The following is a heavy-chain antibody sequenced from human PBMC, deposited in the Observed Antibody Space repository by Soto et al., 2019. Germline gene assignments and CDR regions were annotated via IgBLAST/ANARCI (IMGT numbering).Heavy chain of an antibody. D-gene: IGHD3-3*01. V-gene: IGHV3-66*01. J-gene: IGHJ4*02. CDR2: IYSGGST. CDR3: ARVRHDFWSGTLEH. CDR1: GFTVSANY. Sequence: EVQLVESGGGLVQPGGSLRLSCAASGFTVSANYMTWVRQAPGKGLEWVSVIYSGGSTYYADSVKGRITISRDNSMNTLYLQMNRLRVEDTAVYYCARVRHDFWSGTLEHWGQETLVTVSS.